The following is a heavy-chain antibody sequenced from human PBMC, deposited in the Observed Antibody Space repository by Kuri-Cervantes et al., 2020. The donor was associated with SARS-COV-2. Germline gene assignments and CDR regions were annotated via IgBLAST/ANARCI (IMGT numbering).Heavy chain of an antibody. J-gene: IGHJ4*02. CDR2: MNPNSGNT. CDR1: GYTFTSYD. Sequence: ASVKVSCKASGYTFTSYDINWVRQATGQGLEWMGWMNPNSGNTGYAQKFQGRVTITRNTSISTAYMELSSLRSEDTAVYYCAREAEYCSSTSCYKRQYYFDYWGQGTLVTVSS. D-gene: IGHD2-2*02. V-gene: IGHV1-8*03. CDR3: AREAEYCSSTSCYKRQYYFDY.